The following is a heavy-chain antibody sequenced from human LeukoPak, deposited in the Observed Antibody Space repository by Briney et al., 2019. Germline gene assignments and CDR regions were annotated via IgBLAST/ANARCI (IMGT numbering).Heavy chain of an antibody. CDR2: INPNSGGT. J-gene: IGHJ4*02. Sequence: ASVKVSCKVSGYTLTELSMHWVRQAPGQGLEWMGWINPNSGGTNYAQKFQGRVTMTRDTSISTAYMELSRLRSDDTAVYYCARGVGIVKAFDYWGQGTLVTVSS. D-gene: IGHD5-12*01. CDR1: GYTLTELS. CDR3: ARGVGIVKAFDY. V-gene: IGHV1-2*02.